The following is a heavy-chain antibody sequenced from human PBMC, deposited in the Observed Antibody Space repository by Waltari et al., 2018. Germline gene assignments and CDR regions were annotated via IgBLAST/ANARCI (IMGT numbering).Heavy chain of an antibody. CDR3: ARSQGDYGHAFDI. D-gene: IGHD4-17*01. CDR2: ITPFNGNT. Sequence: QMQLVQSGAEVKKTGSSVKVSCKASGYTFTYRYLHWVRQAPGQALEWMGWITPFNGNTNYAKKFQDRVTITRDRSMSTAYMELSSLRSEDTAMYYCARSQGDYGHAFDIWGQGTMVTVSS. J-gene: IGHJ3*02. V-gene: IGHV1-45*02. CDR1: GYTFTYRY.